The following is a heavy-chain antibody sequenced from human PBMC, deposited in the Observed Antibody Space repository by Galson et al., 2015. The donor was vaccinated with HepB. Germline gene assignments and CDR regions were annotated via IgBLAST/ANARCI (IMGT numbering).Heavy chain of an antibody. V-gene: IGHV3-30*18. J-gene: IGHJ3*02. CDR3: AKGGAVGGSSRYAATFDI. Sequence: SLRLSCAASAFTFSNYGMHWVRQAPGKGLEWVAVISYDGSNKYYADSVKGRFTISRDNSKNTLYLQMNSLRAEDTAVYYCAKGGAVGGSSRYAATFDIWGQGTMVTVSS. D-gene: IGHD6-13*01. CDR2: ISYDGSNK. CDR1: AFTFSNYG.